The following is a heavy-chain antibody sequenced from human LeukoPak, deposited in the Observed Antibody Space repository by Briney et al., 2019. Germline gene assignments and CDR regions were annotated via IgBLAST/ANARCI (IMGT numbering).Heavy chain of an antibody. CDR2: ISADIGYT. CDR1: GYTLTSYG. CDR3: ARRQGTTLNFDY. J-gene: IGHJ4*02. V-gene: IGHV1-18*01. Sequence: ASVKVSCKASGYTLTSYGISWVRQAPGQGLEWMGWISADIGYTNYAQNLQGRVTMTTDTSTSTAYMELRSLRSDDTAVYYCARRQGTTLNFDYWGQGTLVTVSS. D-gene: IGHD1-1*01.